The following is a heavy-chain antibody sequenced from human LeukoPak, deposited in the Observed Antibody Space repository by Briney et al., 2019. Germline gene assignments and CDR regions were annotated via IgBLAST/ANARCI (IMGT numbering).Heavy chain of an antibody. J-gene: IGHJ4*02. CDR1: GGTFSSYA. CDR3: ARPRGYSYGYSFDY. CDR2: IIPILGIA. V-gene: IGHV1-69*04. Sequence: ASVKVSCKASGGTFSSYAISWVRQAPGQGLEWMGRIIPILGIANYAQKFQGRVTITADKSTSTAYMELSSLRSEDTAVYYCARPRGYSYGYSFDYWGQGTLVTVSS. D-gene: IGHD5-18*01.